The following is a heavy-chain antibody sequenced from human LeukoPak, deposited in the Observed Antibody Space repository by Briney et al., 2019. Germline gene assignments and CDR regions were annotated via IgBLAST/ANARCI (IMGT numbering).Heavy chain of an antibody. CDR1: GFTFSSYG. J-gene: IGHJ4*02. Sequence: GGSLRLSCAVSGFTFSSYGMNWVRQAPGKGLEWVSSISSSSSYIYYADSVKGRFTISRDNAKNALYLQMNSLRAEDTAVYYCTSRGINYYDSGGFTYWGQGTLVTVSS. D-gene: IGHD3-22*01. CDR2: ISSSSSYI. V-gene: IGHV3-21*01. CDR3: TSRGINYYDSGGFTY.